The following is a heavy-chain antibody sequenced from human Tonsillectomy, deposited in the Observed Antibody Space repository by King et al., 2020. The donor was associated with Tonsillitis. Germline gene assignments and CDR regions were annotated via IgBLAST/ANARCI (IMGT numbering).Heavy chain of an antibody. V-gene: IGHV3-23*04. J-gene: IGHJ6*02. CDR3: AKDHSYGALPALDV. Sequence: VQLVESGGGLVQPGGSLRLSCAASESTFSSYAMTWVRQAPGKGLEWVSAISGGGDRTYYADSVKGRFTISRDNSKNTLSLLMNSLRAEDTAVYYCAKDHSYGALPALDVWGQGTTVTVYS. D-gene: IGHD5-18*01. CDR1: ESTFSSYA. CDR2: ISGGGDRT.